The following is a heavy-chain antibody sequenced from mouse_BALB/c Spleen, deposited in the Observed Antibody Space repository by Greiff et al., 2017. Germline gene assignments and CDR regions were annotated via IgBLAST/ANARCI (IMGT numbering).Heavy chain of an antibody. J-gene: IGHJ4*01. CDR2: IDPENGNT. CDR3: ARGYYGSSYAMDY. CDR1: GFNIKDYY. Sequence: EVQLQQSGAELVRPGALVKLSCKASGFNIKDYYMPWVKQRPEQGLEWIGWIDPENGNTIYDPKFQGKASITADTSSNTAYLQLSSLTSEDTAVYYCARGYYGSSYAMDYWGQGTSVTVSS. D-gene: IGHD1-1*01. V-gene: IGHV14-1*02.